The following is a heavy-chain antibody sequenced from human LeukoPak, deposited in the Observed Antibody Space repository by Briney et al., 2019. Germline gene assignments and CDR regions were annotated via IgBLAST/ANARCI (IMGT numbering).Heavy chain of an antibody. J-gene: IGHJ5*02. V-gene: IGHV4-34*01. Sequence: PSETLSLTCAVYGGSFSGYYWSWIRQPPGKGLEWIGEINHSGSTNYNPSLKSRVTISVDTSKNQFSLKLSSVTAADTAVYYCARINSGYDLSSSWYPNWFDPWGQGALVTVSS. CDR1: GGSFSGYY. D-gene: IGHD6-13*01. CDR2: INHSGST. CDR3: ARINSGYDLSSSWYPNWFDP.